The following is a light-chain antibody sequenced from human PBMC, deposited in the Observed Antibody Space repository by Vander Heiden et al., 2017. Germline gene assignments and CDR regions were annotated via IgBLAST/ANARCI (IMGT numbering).Light chain of an antibody. CDR3: QSYDSSNQV. Sequence: NFMLTQPHSVSESPGKTVTISCTRSSGGIANNYVQWYQQRPGSSPTTVIYESNQRPSGVPDRFSGSIDSSSNSASLTISGLKTEDEADYYCQSYDSSNQVFGGGTKLTVL. V-gene: IGLV6-57*01. CDR2: ESN. CDR1: SGGIANNY. J-gene: IGLJ3*02.